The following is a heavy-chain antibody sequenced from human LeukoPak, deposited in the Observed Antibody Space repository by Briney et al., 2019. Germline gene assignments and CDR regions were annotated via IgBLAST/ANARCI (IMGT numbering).Heavy chain of an antibody. CDR1: GFTSDDYA. CDR2: ISWNSGSI. CDR3: AKGKFYYDSSGYPNDAFDI. D-gene: IGHD3-22*01. Sequence: GGSLRLSCAASGFTSDDYAMHWVRQAPGKGLEWVSGISWNSGSIGYADSVKGRFTISRDNAKNSLYLQMNSLRAEDMALYYCAKGKFYYDSSGYPNDAFDIWGQGTMVTVSS. J-gene: IGHJ3*02. V-gene: IGHV3-9*02.